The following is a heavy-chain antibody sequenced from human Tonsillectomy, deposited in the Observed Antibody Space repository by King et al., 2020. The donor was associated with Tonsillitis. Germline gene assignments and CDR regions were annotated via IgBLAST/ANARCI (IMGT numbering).Heavy chain of an antibody. CDR2: SFSSGST. CDR1: GDSIIGYH. J-gene: IGHJ5*02. V-gene: IGHV4-4*07. Sequence: VQLQESGPGLVKPSETLSLTCTVPGDSIIGYHCGWIRQPAGKGLEWIGRSFSSGSTNYNPSPKSRVTMSVDTSKNQFSLELSSVTAADTAVYYCAREWYGELDPWGQGTLVTVSS. D-gene: IGHD4/OR15-4a*01. CDR3: AREWYGELDP.